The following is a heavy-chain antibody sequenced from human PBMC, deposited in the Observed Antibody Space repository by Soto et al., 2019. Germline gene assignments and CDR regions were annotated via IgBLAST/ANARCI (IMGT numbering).Heavy chain of an antibody. CDR1: GFTFSSYS. Sequence: NPGGSLRLSCAASGFTFSSYSMNWVRQAPGKGLEWVSSISSSSSYIYYADSVKGRFTISRDNAKNSLYLQMNSLRAEDTAVYYCARDKPDYSSWYQFDYWGQGTLVTVSS. J-gene: IGHJ4*02. V-gene: IGHV3-21*01. D-gene: IGHD6-13*01. CDR3: ARDKPDYSSWYQFDY. CDR2: ISSSSSYI.